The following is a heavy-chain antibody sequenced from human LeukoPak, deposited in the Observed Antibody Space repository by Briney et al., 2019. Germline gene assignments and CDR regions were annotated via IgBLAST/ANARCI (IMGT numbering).Heavy chain of an antibody. CDR2: ITVSGTIT. CDR3: AKYISDSGAYYAFDY. Sequence: GGSLRLSREASGFTLSKYAMTWVRQAPGKGLEWVSAITVSGTITYYADSVKGRFTISRDGSKNTLSLQMDSLSAEDTALYYCAKYISDSGAYYAFDYWGQGTLVTVSS. V-gene: IGHV3-23*01. CDR1: GFTLSKYA. J-gene: IGHJ4*02. D-gene: IGHD3-10*01.